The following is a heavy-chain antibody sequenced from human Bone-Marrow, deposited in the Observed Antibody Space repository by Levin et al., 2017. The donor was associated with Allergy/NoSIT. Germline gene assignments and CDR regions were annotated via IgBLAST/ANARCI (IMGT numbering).Heavy chain of an antibody. CDR1: GGSISSYY. D-gene: IGHD2-2*01. Sequence: SETLSLTCTVSGGSISSYYWSWIRQPPGKGLEWIGYIYYSGSTNYNPSLKSRVTISVDTSKNQFSLKLSSVTAADTAVYYCARDLLQAGYCSSTSSHFYYDYGMDVWGQGTTVTVSS. V-gene: IGHV4-59*01. CDR2: IYYSGST. CDR3: ARDLLQAGYCSSTSSHFYYDYGMDV. J-gene: IGHJ6*02.